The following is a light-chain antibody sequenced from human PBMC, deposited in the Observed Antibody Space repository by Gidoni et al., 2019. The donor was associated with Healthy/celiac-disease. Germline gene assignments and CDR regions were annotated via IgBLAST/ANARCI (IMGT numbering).Light chain of an antibody. Sequence: IVIAQPPATLSVSPGERATLTSRASHSVSSNFAWYQQKPGQAPRLLIYGASTRATGIPARFSGSGSGTEFTLTISSLQSEDFAVYYCQQYNNWPPLTFGGGTKVEIK. J-gene: IGKJ4*01. V-gene: IGKV3-15*01. CDR3: QQYNNWPPLT. CDR1: HSVSSN. CDR2: GAS.